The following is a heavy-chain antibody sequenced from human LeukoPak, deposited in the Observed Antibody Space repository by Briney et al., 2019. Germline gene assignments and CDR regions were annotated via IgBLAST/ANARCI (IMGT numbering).Heavy chain of an antibody. CDR2: ISAYNGNT. D-gene: IGHD1-26*01. CDR1: GYXFTSYG. CDR3: ARDALVGGSYRSDY. J-gene: IGHJ4*02. Sequence: ASVKVSCKASGYXFTSYGISWVRQAPGQGHEWMGWISAYNGNTNYAQKLQGRVTMTTDTSTSTAYMELRSLRSDDTAVYYCARDALVGGSYRSDYWGQGTLVTVSS. V-gene: IGHV1-18*01.